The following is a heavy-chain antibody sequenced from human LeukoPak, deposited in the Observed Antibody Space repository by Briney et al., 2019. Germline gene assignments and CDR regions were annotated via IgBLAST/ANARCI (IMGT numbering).Heavy chain of an antibody. V-gene: IGHV4-4*07. CDR1: RDSIRSYY. CDR2: IYSSGST. J-gene: IGHJ4*02. Sequence: SETLCLTCTVSRDSIRSYYWTWIRQPAGKELEWIGRIYSSGSTNYNPSLESRLTISVDMSKSQISLKMTSVTAADTAVYYCARGLRYFDPPYYWGQGKLVIVSS. D-gene: IGHD3-9*01. CDR3: ARGLRYFDPPYY.